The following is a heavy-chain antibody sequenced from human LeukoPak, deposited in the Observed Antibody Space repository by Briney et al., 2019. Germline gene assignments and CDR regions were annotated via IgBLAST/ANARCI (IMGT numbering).Heavy chain of an antibody. CDR2: IYSGGDT. V-gene: IGHV3-66*04. CDR3: ARLLKRGVAFDL. Sequence: PGGSLRLSCRGSGFTFSDHAMAWVRQAPGKGLDWVSLIYSGGDTFYSDSVKGRFIFSRDTSKNTLSLHMNSLSAEDSGLYYCARLLKRGVAFDLWGQGTLVTVSS. D-gene: IGHD3-9*01. J-gene: IGHJ3*01. CDR1: GFTFSDHA.